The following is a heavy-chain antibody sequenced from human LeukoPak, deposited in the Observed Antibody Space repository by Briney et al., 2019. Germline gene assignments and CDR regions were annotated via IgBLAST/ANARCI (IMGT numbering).Heavy chain of an antibody. CDR1: AASISSSGYS. CDR2: VYYSGTT. J-gene: IGHJ4*02. D-gene: IGHD5-18*01. V-gene: IGHV4-30-4*07. Sequence: SQTLSLTCAVSAASISSSGYSWWWVRQPPGRGLEWIGYVYYSGTTYYNPSLNSRLTISAATSKNQFFLKLSSVTAADTAVYYCARGVTRGYIYGVWGQGTLVTVSS. CDR3: ARGVTRGYIYGV.